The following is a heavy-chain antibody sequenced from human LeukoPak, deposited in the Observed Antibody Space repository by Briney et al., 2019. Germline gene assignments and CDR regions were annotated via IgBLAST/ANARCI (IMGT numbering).Heavy chain of an antibody. CDR3: ARGGLGDFWSGYYTGDYYYMDV. D-gene: IGHD3-3*01. J-gene: IGHJ6*03. Sequence: ASVKVSCKASGYTFTGYYMHWVRQAPGQGLEWMGWINPNSGGTNYAQKFQGRVTMTRDTSISTAYMELSRLRSDDTAVYYCARGGLGDFWSGYYTGDYYYMDVWGKGTTVTVSS. CDR1: GYTFTGYY. V-gene: IGHV1-2*02. CDR2: INPNSGGT.